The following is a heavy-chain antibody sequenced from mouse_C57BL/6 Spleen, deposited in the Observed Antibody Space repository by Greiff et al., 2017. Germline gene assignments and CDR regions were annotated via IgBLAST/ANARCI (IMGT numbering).Heavy chain of an antibody. CDR1: GYTFTSYW. Sequence: QVQLQQSGTELVKPGASVKLSCKASGYTFTSYWMHWVKQRPGQGLEWIGNINPSNGGPNYNEKFKTKATLTVDKSSSTAYMQLSSLTSEYSAVYYCARWDYDEEYYAMDYWGQGTSVTVSS. D-gene: IGHD2-4*01. CDR3: ARWDYDEEYYAMDY. CDR2: INPSNGGP. V-gene: IGHV1-53*01. J-gene: IGHJ4*01.